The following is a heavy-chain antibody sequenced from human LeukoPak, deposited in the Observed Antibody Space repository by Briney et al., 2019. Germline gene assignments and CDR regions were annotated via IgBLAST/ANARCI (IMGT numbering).Heavy chain of an antibody. J-gene: IGHJ4*02. Sequence: SETLPLTCTVPGYSISSGYYWGWIRQPPGKGLEWIGSIYHSGSTYYNPSLKSRVTISVDTSKNQFSLKLSSVTAADTAVYYCARASPSYYDSSGKGSFCDYWGQGTLVTVSS. CDR3: ARASPSYYDSSGKGSFCDY. CDR1: GYSISSGYY. V-gene: IGHV4-38-2*02. D-gene: IGHD3-22*01. CDR2: IYHSGST.